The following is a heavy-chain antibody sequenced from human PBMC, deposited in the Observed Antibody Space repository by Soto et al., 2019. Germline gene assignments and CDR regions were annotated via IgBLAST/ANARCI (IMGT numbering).Heavy chain of an antibody. CDR3: ASPKIAFYNWFDP. J-gene: IGHJ5*02. D-gene: IGHD3-3*02. CDR2: IYYSGST. Sequence: PSETLSLTCTVSGGSISSSSYYWGWIRQPPGKGLEWIGSIYYSGSTYYNPSLKSRVTLSVDTSKNQFSLKLSSVTAADTAVYYCASPKIAFYNWFDPWGQGTLVTVS. CDR1: GGSISSSSYY. V-gene: IGHV4-39*01.